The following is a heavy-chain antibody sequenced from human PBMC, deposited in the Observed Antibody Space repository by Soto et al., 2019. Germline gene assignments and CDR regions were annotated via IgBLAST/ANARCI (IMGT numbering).Heavy chain of an antibody. CDR3: AMVDVYVTPSPQDV. D-gene: IGHD3-16*01. J-gene: IGHJ6*02. Sequence: QVQLVQSGAEVKKPGASVKVSCKASGYRFTSYGIGWVRQAPGQGPEWMGWNNAYNGNTNYAQNLQCRVTLTTDTSTSTAYMELRSLRSNDTAVYYCAMVDVYVTPSPQDVWGQGTTVTVSS. V-gene: IGHV1-18*01. CDR1: GYRFTSYG. CDR2: NNAYNGNT.